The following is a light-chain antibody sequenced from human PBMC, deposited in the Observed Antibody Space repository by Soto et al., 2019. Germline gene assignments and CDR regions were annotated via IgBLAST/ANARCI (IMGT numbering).Light chain of an antibody. Sequence: IQLTQSPSSLSASVGDRVTITCRASQGISSFLAVYQQKPGKPPHLLIYGASTLQSGVPSTFSGSGSGTGFTLTLGSLQHEDSATYYSQQLNSLPIPFGPGTKVDIK. CDR2: GAS. CDR1: QGISSF. V-gene: IGKV1-9*01. J-gene: IGKJ3*01. CDR3: QQLNSLPIP.